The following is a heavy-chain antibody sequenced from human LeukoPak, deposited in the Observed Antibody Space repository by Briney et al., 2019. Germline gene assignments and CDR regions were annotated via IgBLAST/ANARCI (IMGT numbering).Heavy chain of an antibody. J-gene: IGHJ6*03. D-gene: IGHD3-3*01. Sequence: PSETLSLTCTVSGGSISSSSYYWGWIRQPPGKGLEWIGSIYYSGSTYYNPSLKSRVTISVDTSKNQFSLKLSSVTAADTAVYYCARDASYDFWAYYMDVWGKGTTVTVSS. CDR3: ARDASYDFWAYYMDV. CDR2: IYYSGST. CDR1: GGSISSSSYY. V-gene: IGHV4-39*07.